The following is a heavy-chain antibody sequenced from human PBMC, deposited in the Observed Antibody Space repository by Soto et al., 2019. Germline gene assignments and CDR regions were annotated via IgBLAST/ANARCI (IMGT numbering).Heavy chain of an antibody. J-gene: IGHJ4*02. Sequence: PGGSLRLSCAASGFSVSHTWMSWVRQAPGKGLEWVSVISDDGKTYYADSVKGRFTLSRDGSKNTLYLQMNSLRAEDTAVYYCSRDHTSGGYDYRGQGTLVTVS. CDR3: SRDHTSGGYDY. CDR2: ISDDGKT. V-gene: IGHV3-53*01. D-gene: IGHD5-12*01. CDR1: GFSVSHTW.